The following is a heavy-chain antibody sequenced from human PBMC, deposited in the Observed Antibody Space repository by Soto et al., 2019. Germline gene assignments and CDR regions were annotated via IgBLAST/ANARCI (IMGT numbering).Heavy chain of an antibody. CDR2: IKSKAEGGAT. D-gene: IGHD5-12*01. CDR1: GFPFSHAW. J-gene: IGHJ4*02. V-gene: IGHV3-15*07. CDR3: ATETTYSGYDPQPT. Sequence: EVQLVESGGGLVTPGGSLRLSCATSGFPFSHAWMNWVRQVPGRGLEWVGLIKSKAEGGATDYAAPAKGRFTISRDDSKSTVCLQMDSLKTEDTAVYYCATETTYSGYDPQPTWGQGALVTVAS.